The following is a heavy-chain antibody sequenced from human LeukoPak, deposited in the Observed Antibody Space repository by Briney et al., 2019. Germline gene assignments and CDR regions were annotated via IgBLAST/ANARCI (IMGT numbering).Heavy chain of an antibody. Sequence: GGSLRLSCAASGFTFTNYAMNWVRQAPGKGLEWVSGITGFDGNTYYADYVKGRFTISRDNSKSTLYPQMNSLRAEDTAVYYCAKRGDDSRGYDLDYWGQGTLVSVSS. CDR1: GFTFTNYA. V-gene: IGHV3-23*01. CDR2: ITGFDGNT. J-gene: IGHJ4*02. D-gene: IGHD3-22*01. CDR3: AKRGDDSRGYDLDY.